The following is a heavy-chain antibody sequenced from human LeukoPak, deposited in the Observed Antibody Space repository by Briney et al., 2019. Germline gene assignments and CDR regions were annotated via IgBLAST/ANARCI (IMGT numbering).Heavy chain of an antibody. CDR2: ISSSSSYI. D-gene: IGHD6-19*01. CDR1: GFTFSSYS. CDR3: ARVGNGCLDC. J-gene: IGHJ4*02. Sequence: GGSLRLSCAASGFTFSSYSMNWVRQAPGKGLEWVSSISSSSSYIYYADSVKGRFTISKDNAKNSLYPQMNSLRAEDTAVYYCARVGNGCLDCWGQGTLVTVSS. V-gene: IGHV3-21*01.